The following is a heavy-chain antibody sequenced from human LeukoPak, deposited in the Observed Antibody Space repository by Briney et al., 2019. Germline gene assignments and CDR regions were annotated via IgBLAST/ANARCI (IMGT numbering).Heavy chain of an antibody. Sequence: TGGSLRLSCAASGFTFSSYGMHWVRQAPGKGLEWVAFIRYDGSNKYYADSVKGRFTISRDNSKNTLYLQMNSLRAEDTAVYYCAKDDWEYSSSSSFDYWGQGTLVTVSS. CDR2: IRYDGSNK. CDR1: GFTFSSYG. J-gene: IGHJ4*02. V-gene: IGHV3-30*02. D-gene: IGHD6-6*01. CDR3: AKDDWEYSSSSSFDY.